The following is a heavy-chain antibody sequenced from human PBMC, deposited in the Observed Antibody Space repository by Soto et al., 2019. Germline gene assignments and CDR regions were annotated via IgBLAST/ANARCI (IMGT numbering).Heavy chain of an antibody. Sequence: GGSLRLCCAASGFTFSNYGMHWVRQAPGKGLEWVAFISDDGSNKYYADSMKGRFTMSRDNSKRTLYLQMSSLRVEDTAVYYCTKRRNVLRFLEWSSGMEVWGQGTTVTVSS. J-gene: IGHJ6*02. CDR2: ISDDGSNK. V-gene: IGHV3-30*18. D-gene: IGHD3-3*01. CDR3: TKRRNVLRFLEWSSGMEV. CDR1: GFTFSNYG.